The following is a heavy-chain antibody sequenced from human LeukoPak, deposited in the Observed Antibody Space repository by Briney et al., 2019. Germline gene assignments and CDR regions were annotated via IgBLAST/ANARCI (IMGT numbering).Heavy chain of an antibody. Sequence: SETLSLTCTVSGGSISSYYWSWIRQPPGKGLEWIGYIYYSGSTNYNPSLKSRVTISVDTSKSQFSLKLSSVTAADTAVYYCARAERHIVVVTASYYFDYWGQGTLVTVSS. V-gene: IGHV4-59*01. CDR2: IYYSGST. CDR1: GGSISSYY. J-gene: IGHJ4*02. D-gene: IGHD2-21*02. CDR3: ARAERHIVVVTASYYFDY.